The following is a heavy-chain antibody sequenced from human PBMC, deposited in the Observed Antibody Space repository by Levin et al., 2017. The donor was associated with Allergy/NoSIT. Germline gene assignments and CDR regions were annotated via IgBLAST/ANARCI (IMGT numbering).Heavy chain of an antibody. CDR2: ITSDGSGI. Sequence: ASVKVSCAASGFMFRSYWMHWVRQVPGKGLVWVSHITSDGSGISYVDSVKGRFTISRDNTKNTLYLQMNSLRDEDTAVYYCVRGAGGLDHWGQGALVIVSS. CDR3: VRGAGGLDH. V-gene: IGHV3-74*01. CDR1: GFMFRSYW. J-gene: IGHJ4*02. D-gene: IGHD3-16*01.